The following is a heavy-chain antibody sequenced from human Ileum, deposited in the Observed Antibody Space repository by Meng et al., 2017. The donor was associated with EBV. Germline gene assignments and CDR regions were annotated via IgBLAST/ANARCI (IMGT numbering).Heavy chain of an antibody. V-gene: IGHV4-4*02. CDR1: GGSISVINW. CDR3: AKNGEKYFEY. Sequence: HVQLQEPGQGLLNPSGTLSLTCAVSGGSISVINWWSGVRQSPEKGLEWIGEMSDSGITHYNPSLKSRVTISADKSNNQFSLKLTSVTSADTAVYFCAKNGEKYFEYWGQGTLVTVSS. J-gene: IGHJ4*02. CDR2: MSDSGIT.